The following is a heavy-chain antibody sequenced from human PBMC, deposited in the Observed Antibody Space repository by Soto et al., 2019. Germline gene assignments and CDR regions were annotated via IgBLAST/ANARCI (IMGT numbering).Heavy chain of an antibody. Sequence: PGGSLRLSCAASGFTFSSYSMNWVRQAPGKGLEWVSYISSSSSTIYYADSVKGRLTISRDNAKNSLYLQMNSLRDEDTAVYYCARDLDYGSGLNWFDPWGQGTLVTVSS. D-gene: IGHD3-10*01. V-gene: IGHV3-48*02. CDR2: ISSSSSTI. J-gene: IGHJ5*02. CDR1: GFTFSSYS. CDR3: ARDLDYGSGLNWFDP.